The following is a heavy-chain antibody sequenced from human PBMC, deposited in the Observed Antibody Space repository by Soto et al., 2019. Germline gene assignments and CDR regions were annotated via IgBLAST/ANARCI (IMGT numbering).Heavy chain of an antibody. CDR2: IYYSGST. D-gene: IGHD1-26*01. V-gene: IGHV4-59*01. CDR3: ARSVVGAPSLGY. Sequence: ETLSLTCTVSGGSISSYYWSWIRQPPGKGLEWIGYIYYSGSTNYNPSLKSRVTISVDTSKNQFSLKLSSVTAADTAVYYCARSVVGAPSLGYWGQGTLVTVSS. CDR1: GGSISSYY. J-gene: IGHJ4*02.